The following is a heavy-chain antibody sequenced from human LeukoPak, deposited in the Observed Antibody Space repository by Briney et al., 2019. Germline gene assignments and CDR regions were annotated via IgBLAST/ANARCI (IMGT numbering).Heavy chain of an antibody. J-gene: IGHJ3*01. V-gene: IGHV5-51*01. CDR1: GYRVTSYC. CDR3: GMSGDRVPLQDDVFDV. CDR2: IYPGDSGP. D-gene: IGHD1-26*01. Sequence: MRGESLKISCKVSGYRVTSYCICCVRQMPGKGLEWLWIIYPGDSGPTYSPSFQGQVTISVDKSINTAYLQWSSLRASDTAMYYCGMSGDRVPLQDDVFDVWGQGTMVTVST.